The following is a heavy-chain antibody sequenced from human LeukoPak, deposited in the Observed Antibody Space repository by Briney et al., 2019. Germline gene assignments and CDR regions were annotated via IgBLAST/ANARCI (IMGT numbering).Heavy chain of an antibody. V-gene: IGHV3-23*01. CDR1: GFTFNNYA. J-gene: IGHJ4*02. Sequence: QPGGSLRLSCAASGFTFNNYALAWVRQTPEKGLECVSAISGDGVSPYYVDSVRGRFTISRDYSKNTLYLQMNSLRAEGTALYYCAKDRCSSTSCYFDYWGQGTLVTVSS. CDR2: ISGDGVSP. D-gene: IGHD2-2*01. CDR3: AKDRCSSTSCYFDY.